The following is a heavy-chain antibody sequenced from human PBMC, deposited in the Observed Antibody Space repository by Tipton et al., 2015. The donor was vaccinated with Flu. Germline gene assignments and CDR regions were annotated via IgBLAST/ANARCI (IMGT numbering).Heavy chain of an antibody. V-gene: IGHV4-38-2*02. D-gene: IGHD3-22*01. Sequence: LRLSCTVSGYSISSGYYWGWIRQPPGKGLEWFGNIYHSGGTYYNPSLKGRVTISEDTSKNQFSLKLTSVTAADTAVYYCAGLRREERYYDTRGLLDWGQGALVAVSS. CDR3: AGLRREERYYDTRGLLD. CDR1: GYSISSGYY. J-gene: IGHJ1*01. CDR2: IYHSGGT.